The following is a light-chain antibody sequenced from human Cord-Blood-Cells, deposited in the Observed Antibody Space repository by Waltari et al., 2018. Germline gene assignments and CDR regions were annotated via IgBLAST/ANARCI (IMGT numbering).Light chain of an antibody. J-gene: IGKJ1*01. V-gene: IGKV1D-8*03. CDR3: QQYYSFPRT. CDR1: QGISRY. CDR2: AAS. Sequence: VIWMTQSPSLLSASTGDRVTISCRRSQGISRYLAWYQQKPGKAPELLIYAASTLQSGVPSRFSGSGSGTDFTLTISCLQSEDFATYYCQQYYSFPRTFGQGTKVEIK.